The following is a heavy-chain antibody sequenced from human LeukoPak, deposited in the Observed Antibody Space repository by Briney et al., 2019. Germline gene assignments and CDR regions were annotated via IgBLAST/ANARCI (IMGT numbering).Heavy chain of an antibody. D-gene: IGHD3-16*01. CDR1: GFTFSSYG. Sequence: PGRSLRLSCAASGFTFSSYGMHRVRQAPGKGLEWVAVISYDGNNKYYADSVKGRFTISRDNSKNTLYLQMNSLRAEDTAVYYCAKDRGGWGQGTLVTVSS. J-gene: IGHJ4*02. CDR2: ISYDGNNK. CDR3: AKDRGG. V-gene: IGHV3-30*18.